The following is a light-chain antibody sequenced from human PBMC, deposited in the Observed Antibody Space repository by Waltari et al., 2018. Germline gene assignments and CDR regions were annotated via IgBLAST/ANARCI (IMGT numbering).Light chain of an antibody. CDR2: RNN. Sequence: QSVLTQPPSASGTPGQRVTISCSGRSSNIGSNYVYWYQQLPGTTPKLLLYRNNQRPPGVPDRVSGSKSGTSASLAISGLRSEDEADYYCAAWDDSLSGPWVFGGGTKLTVL. CDR1: SSNIGSNY. CDR3: AAWDDSLSGPWV. V-gene: IGLV1-47*01. J-gene: IGLJ3*02.